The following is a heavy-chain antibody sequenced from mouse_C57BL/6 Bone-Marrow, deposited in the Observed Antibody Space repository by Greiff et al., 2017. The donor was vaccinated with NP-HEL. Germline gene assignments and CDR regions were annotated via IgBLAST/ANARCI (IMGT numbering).Heavy chain of an antibody. CDR3: ARDRESPYYGTCYAMDY. CDR2: ISDGGSYT. Sequence: EVMLVESGGGLVKPGGSLKLSCAASGFTFSSYAMSWVRQTPEKRLEWVATISDGGSYTYYPDNVKGRFTISRDNAKNNLYLQMSHLKSEDTAMYYCARDRESPYYGTCYAMDYWGQGTSVTVSS. J-gene: IGHJ4*01. CDR1: GFTFSSYA. D-gene: IGHD1-1*01. V-gene: IGHV5-4*01.